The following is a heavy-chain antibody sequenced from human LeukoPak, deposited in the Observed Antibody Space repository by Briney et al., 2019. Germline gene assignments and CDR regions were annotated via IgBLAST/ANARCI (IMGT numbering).Heavy chain of an antibody. Sequence: PSETLPLTCTVSGGSISSGGYYWSWIRQHPGKGLEWIGYIYYSGSTYYNPSLKSRVTLSVDTSKNQFSLKLSSVTAADTAVYYCARDKGTIFGVVKNYGMDVWGQGTTVTVSS. CDR1: GGSISSGGYY. V-gene: IGHV4-31*03. D-gene: IGHD3-3*01. J-gene: IGHJ6*02. CDR3: ARDKGTIFGVVKNYGMDV. CDR2: IYYSGST.